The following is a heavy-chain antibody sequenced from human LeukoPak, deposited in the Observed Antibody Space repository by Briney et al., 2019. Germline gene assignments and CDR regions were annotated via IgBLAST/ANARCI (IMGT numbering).Heavy chain of an antibody. V-gene: IGHV3-7*03. CDR1: GFPFSSYS. Sequence: GGSLRLSCAASGFPFSSYSMTWVRQAPGKGLEWVANIRPDGTTKFYVDSVKGRFTISRDNALNSLYLQMNSLRAEDTAIYYCARSIPYGTTWYGRSDYWGQGTLVTVSS. CDR2: IRPDGTTK. D-gene: IGHD6-13*01. CDR3: ARSIPYGTTWYGRSDY. J-gene: IGHJ4*02.